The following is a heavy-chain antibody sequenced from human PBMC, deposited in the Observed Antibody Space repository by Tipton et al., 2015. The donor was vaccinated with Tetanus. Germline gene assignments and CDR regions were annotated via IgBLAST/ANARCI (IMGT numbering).Heavy chain of an antibody. D-gene: IGHD3-10*01. Sequence: TLSLTCTVSGGSVRSGDYQWNWIRQPPGKGLEWLAYISDSGLSNSNYFLKSRITISRDTSRNQFSLKLTSVTAADTAVYYCTRANHEFPKKGPFDSWGQGTLVIVS. CDR3: TRANHEFPKKGPFDS. CDR2: ISDSGLS. V-gene: IGHV4-61*08. J-gene: IGHJ4*02. CDR1: GGSVRSGDYQ.